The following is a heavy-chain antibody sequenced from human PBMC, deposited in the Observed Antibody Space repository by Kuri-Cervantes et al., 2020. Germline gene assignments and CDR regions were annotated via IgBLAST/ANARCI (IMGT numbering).Heavy chain of an antibody. CDR2: ISGSGGST. CDR3: TTVVVVAAASFDY. D-gene: IGHD2-15*01. CDR1: GFTFSSYA. Sequence: GGSLRLSCAASGFTFSSYAMSWVRQAPGKGLEWVSAISGSGGSTYYADSVKGRFTISRDNSKNTLYLQMNSLRAEDTAVYYCTTVVVVAAASFDYWGQGTLVTVSS. V-gene: IGHV3-23*01. J-gene: IGHJ4*02.